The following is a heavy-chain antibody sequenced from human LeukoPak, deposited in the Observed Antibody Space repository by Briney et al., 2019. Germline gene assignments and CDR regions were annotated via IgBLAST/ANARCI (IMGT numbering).Heavy chain of an antibody. D-gene: IGHD3-9*01. CDR2: IHYTGRT. CDR3: YQRATWFDP. CDR1: GGSISSGDYF. J-gene: IGHJ5*02. V-gene: IGHV4-30-4*03. Sequence: SETLPLTCNVSGGSISSGDYFWNWIRQPPGKGLEWLGYIHYTGRTYYNPSLQSRVTVSVDTSKNQLSLRLSSVTAADTAILTGYQRATWFDPWGQGTLVTVSS.